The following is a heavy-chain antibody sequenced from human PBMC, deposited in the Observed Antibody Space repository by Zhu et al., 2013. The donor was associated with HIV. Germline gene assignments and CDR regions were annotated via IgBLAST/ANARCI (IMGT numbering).Heavy chain of an antibody. CDR2: INPNTGGT. CDR1: GYTFIGYY. CDR3: ARGDYYDSSGYYDY. J-gene: IGHJ4*02. Sequence: CKASGYTFIGYYIHWVRQAPGQGLEWMGWINPNTGGTDYAQKFQGRVTMTRDTSISTAYIDLRSLRSDDTAVYYCARGDYYDSSGYYDYWGQGTLVTVSS. D-gene: IGHD3-22*01. V-gene: IGHV1-2*02.